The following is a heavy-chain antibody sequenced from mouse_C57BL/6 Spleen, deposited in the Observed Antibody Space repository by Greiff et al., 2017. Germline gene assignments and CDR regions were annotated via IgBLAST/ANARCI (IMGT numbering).Heavy chain of an antibody. CDR3: AKSYGYDGDWYFDV. CDR2: IGSGGST. CDR1: GFSLTSYG. J-gene: IGHJ1*03. D-gene: IGHD2-2*01. V-gene: IGHV2-4*01. Sequence: QVQLQQSGPGLVQPSQCLSITCTVSGFSLTSYGVHWVRQPPGKGLEWLGVIGSGGSTDYNAAFISRLSISKDNSKSQVFFKMNSLQADDTAIYYGAKSYGYDGDWYFDVWGTGTTVTVSS.